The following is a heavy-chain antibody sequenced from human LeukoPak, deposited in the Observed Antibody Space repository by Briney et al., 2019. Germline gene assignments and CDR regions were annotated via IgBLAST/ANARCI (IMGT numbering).Heavy chain of an antibody. D-gene: IGHD3-16*01. V-gene: IGHV1-2*02. CDR2: INPNSGGT. CDR1: GYTFTGYD. Sequence: ASVKVSCKASGYTFTGYDMHWVRQAPGQGLEWMGWINPNSGGTKYAQKFQGRVIMTRDTTISTVYMELSRLRSDDTAVYYCAKEILGGGGLDAFDIWGQGTMVTVSS. J-gene: IGHJ3*02. CDR3: AKEILGGGGLDAFDI.